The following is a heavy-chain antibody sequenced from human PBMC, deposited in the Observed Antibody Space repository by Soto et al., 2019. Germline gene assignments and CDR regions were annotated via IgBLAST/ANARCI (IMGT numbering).Heavy chain of an antibody. V-gene: IGHV4-39*07. D-gene: IGHD2-2*01. J-gene: IGHJ6*03. CDR2: VHYSGST. Sequence: PSETLSLTCTVSDGSISRSAFYWGWIRQPPGKGLEWIGSVHYSGSTYYNPSLKSRVTISVDTSKNQFSLKLSSVTAADTAVYYCARVSSPLPLYCSSTSCYSYYYYYYMDVWGKGTTVTVSS. CDR1: DGSISRSAFY. CDR3: ARVSSPLPLYCSSTSCYSYYYYYYMDV.